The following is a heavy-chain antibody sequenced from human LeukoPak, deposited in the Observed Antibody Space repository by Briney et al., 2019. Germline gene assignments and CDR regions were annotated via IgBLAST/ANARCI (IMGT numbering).Heavy chain of an antibody. J-gene: IGHJ4*02. CDR2: ISAYNGNT. CDR3: ARDPGITIFGVDPNFNY. D-gene: IGHD3-3*01. V-gene: IGHV1-18*01. CDR1: GFTFTSSA. Sequence: ASVKVSCKASGFTFTSSAVQWVRQARGQRLEWIGWISAYNGNTNYAQKLQGRVTMTTDTSTSTAYMELRSLRSDDTAVYYCARDPGITIFGVDPNFNYWGQGTLVTVSS.